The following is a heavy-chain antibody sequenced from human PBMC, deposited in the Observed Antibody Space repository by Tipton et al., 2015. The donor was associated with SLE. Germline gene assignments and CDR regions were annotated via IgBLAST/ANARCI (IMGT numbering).Heavy chain of an antibody. J-gene: IGHJ4*02. CDR1: GDSVGTNY. V-gene: IGHV4-59*02. CDR2: IHYSRDT. D-gene: IGHD2-15*01. CDR3: ARGSVVADDY. Sequence: LRLSCTVSGDSVGTNYWNWIRQSPGKGLEWIGYIHYSRDTNYNPSLKSRVTISVDTSKNQLSLKLTSVTAADTAVYYCARGSVVADDYWGQGTLVTVSS.